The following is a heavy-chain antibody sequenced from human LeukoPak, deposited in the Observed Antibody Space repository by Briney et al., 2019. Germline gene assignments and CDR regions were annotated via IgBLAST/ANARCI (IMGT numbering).Heavy chain of an antibody. J-gene: IGHJ4*02. CDR2: IYYSGST. Sequence: PSETLSLTCTVSGGSISCYYWSWIRQPPGKGLEWIGYIYYSGSTNYNPSLKSRVTISVDTSKSQFSLKLTSVTAADTAVYYCVRKRGHGSGSAINLFFDYWGQGTLVTVSS. V-gene: IGHV4-59*01. D-gene: IGHD3-10*01. CDR1: GGSISCYY. CDR3: VRKRGHGSGSAINLFFDY.